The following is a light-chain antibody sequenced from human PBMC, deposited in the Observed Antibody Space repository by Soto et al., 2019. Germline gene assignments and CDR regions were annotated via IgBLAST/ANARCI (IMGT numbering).Light chain of an antibody. J-gene: IGKJ3*01. CDR2: AAY. V-gene: IGKV1-12*01. Sequence: DIQMTQSPSSVSASVGDRVTITCRASQGISSWLAWYQQKPGKAPMLLIYAAYSLQSGVPSRISINEAGTAFPLTISSMQADDVAAYYRQTVNSFPITFRPRTILDI. CDR1: QGISSW. CDR3: QTVNSFPIT.